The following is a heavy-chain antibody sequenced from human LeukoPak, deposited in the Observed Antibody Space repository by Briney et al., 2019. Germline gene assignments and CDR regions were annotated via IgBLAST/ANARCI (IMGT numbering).Heavy chain of an antibody. J-gene: IGHJ3*02. CDR2: IKQDGSEK. CDR1: GFTFSSYW. Sequence: GGSLRLSCAASGFTFSSYWMSWVRQAPGKGLEWVANIKQDGSEKYYVDSVKGRFTISRDNAKNSLYLQMNSLRAEDTAVYYCARSRAYYYDSSGYYYVGDAFDIWGQGTMVTVSS. CDR3: ARSRAYYYDSSGYYYVGDAFDI. D-gene: IGHD3-22*01. V-gene: IGHV3-7*02.